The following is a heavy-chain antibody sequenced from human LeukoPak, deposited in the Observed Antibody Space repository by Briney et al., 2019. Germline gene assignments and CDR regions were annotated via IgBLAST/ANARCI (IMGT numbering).Heavy chain of an antibody. D-gene: IGHD3-10*01. Sequence: SVKVSCXASGGTFSSYAISWVRQAPGQGREWMGRIIPIFGTANYAQKFQGRVTITTDESTSTAYMELSSLRSEDTAVYYCARMGGYYGSGSYSDWGQGTLVTVSS. J-gene: IGHJ4*02. CDR1: GGTFSSYA. CDR3: ARMGGYYGSGSYSD. V-gene: IGHV1-69*05. CDR2: IIPIFGTA.